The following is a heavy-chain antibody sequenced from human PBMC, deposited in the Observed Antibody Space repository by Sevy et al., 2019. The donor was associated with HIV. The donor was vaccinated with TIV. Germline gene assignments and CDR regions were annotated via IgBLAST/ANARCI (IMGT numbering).Heavy chain of an antibody. CDR3: ATPRRGASWATFDI. V-gene: IGHV3-15*07. Sequence: GGSLRLSCTVSGFPFKNAWMHWVRQAPGRGLEWVGRIKSKMDGRAAEYSAPVKGRFSISRDDSKNTVYLQMKSLKIEDTAVYYCATPRRGASWATFDIWGQGTMVTVSS. CDR2: IKSKMDGRAA. D-gene: IGHD3-10*01. J-gene: IGHJ3*02. CDR1: GFPFKNAW.